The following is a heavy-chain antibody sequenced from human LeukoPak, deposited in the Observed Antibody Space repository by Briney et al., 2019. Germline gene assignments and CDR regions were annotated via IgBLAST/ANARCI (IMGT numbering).Heavy chain of an antibody. D-gene: IGHD2-15*01. V-gene: IGHV3-30*03. CDR3: ARGIVVVVADRSNWFDP. CDR2: ISYDGSNK. Sequence: GGSLRLSCAASGFTFSSYGMHWVRQAPGKGLEWVAVISYDGSNKNYADSVKGRFTISRDNSKNTLYLQMNSLKVEDTAVYYCARGIVVVVADRSNWFDPWGQGTLVTVSS. CDR1: GFTFSSYG. J-gene: IGHJ5*02.